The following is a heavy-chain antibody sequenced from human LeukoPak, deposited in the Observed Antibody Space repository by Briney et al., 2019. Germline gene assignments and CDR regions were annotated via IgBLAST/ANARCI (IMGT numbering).Heavy chain of an antibody. V-gene: IGHV3-21*01. D-gene: IGHD1-26*01. J-gene: IGHJ4*02. CDR3: ARLGATGYDY. Sequence: GGSLRLSCAASGFTFSSYSVNWVRQAPGKGPEWVSSISSSSSYIYYADSVKGRFTISRDNAKNSLYLQMNSLRAEDTAVYYCARLGATGYDYWGQGTLVTVSS. CDR2: ISSSSSYI. CDR1: GFTFSSYS.